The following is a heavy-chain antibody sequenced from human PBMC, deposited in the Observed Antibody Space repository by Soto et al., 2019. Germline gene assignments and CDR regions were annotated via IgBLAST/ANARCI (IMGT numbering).Heavy chain of an antibody. CDR3: ARGGYSSSSSDY. D-gene: IGHD6-6*01. Sequence: SVKVSCKPSGYTFTAYYIHWVLQAPGQALARMGGITPIFGTSNYAQKFRGRVTITADESTSTAYMELSSLRSEDTAVYYCARGGYSSSSSDYWGQGTLVTVSS. CDR2: ITPIFGTS. V-gene: IGHV1-69*13. CDR1: GYTFTAYY. J-gene: IGHJ4*02.